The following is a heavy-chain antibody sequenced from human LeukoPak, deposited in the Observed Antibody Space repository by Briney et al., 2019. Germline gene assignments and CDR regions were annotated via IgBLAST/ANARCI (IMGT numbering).Heavy chain of an antibody. CDR2: IYYSGST. J-gene: IGHJ4*02. CDR1: GGSISSYY. D-gene: IGHD5-12*01. Sequence: SETLSLTCTVSGGSISSYYWSWLRQPPGKGLEWIGYIYYSGSTNYNPSLKSRVTISVDTSKNQFSLKLSSVPAADTAVYYCARAGVATITVDYWGQGTLVTVSS. CDR3: ARAGVATITVDY. V-gene: IGHV4-59*01.